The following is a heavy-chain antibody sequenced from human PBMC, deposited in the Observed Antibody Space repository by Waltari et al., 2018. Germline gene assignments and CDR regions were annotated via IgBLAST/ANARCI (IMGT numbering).Heavy chain of an antibody. Sequence: QVQLQESGPGLVKPSQTLSLTCTVSGGSISSGSYYWSWIRQPAGKGLEWIGSIYTSGSTNYNPSLKSRVTISVDTSKNQFSLKLSSVTAADTAVYYCARSGYDFWSGYSNWGQGTLVTVSS. J-gene: IGHJ4*02. CDR1: GGSISSGSYY. V-gene: IGHV4-61*02. CDR3: ARSGYDFWSGYSN. D-gene: IGHD3-3*01. CDR2: IYTSGST.